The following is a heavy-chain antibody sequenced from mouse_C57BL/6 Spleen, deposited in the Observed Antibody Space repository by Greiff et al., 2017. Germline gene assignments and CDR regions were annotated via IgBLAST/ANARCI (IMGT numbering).Heavy chain of an antibody. Sequence: VQLQQSGAELAKPGASVKLSCKASGYTFTSYWMHWVKQRPGQGLEWIGYINPSSGYTKYNQKFKDKATLTEDKSSSTAYMQLSSLTYEDSAVYYCARGPTTVVAHFDYWGQGTTLTVSS. CDR2: INPSSGYT. D-gene: IGHD1-1*01. V-gene: IGHV1-7*01. J-gene: IGHJ2*01. CDR1: GYTFTSYW. CDR3: ARGPTTVVAHFDY.